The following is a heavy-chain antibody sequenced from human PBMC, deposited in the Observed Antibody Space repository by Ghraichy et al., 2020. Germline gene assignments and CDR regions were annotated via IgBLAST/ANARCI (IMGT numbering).Heavy chain of an antibody. CDR1: GFTFSNYA. CDR3: GGDYGGETPLVDY. D-gene: IGHD4-23*01. V-gene: IGHV3-64D*09. CDR2: ISSSGGTT. J-gene: IGHJ4*01. Sequence: GGSLRLSCSASGFTFSNYAMHWVRQAPGKGLEYVSVISSSGGTTYYTDSVKGRFTISRDNSKNTLYLQMSSLSAEDTAVYYCGGDYGGETPLVDYLGHGTLVTVSS.